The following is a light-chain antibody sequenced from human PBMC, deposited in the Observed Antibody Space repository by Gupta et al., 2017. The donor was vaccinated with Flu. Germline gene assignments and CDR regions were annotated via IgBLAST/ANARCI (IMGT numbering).Light chain of an antibody. V-gene: IGKV2D-29*02. Sequence: DIVMTQTPLSLSVTPGQPASISCNSSQSLLHSDGKTYLNWYLQKPGQSPQLLIYEVSNQSSGVPDRFSGSGSGTDFTLKISRVEAEDVGIYYCRQSIQLPSAFGQGTKVEVK. CDR2: EVS. CDR3: RQSIQLPSA. CDR1: QSLLHSDGKTY. J-gene: IGKJ1*01.